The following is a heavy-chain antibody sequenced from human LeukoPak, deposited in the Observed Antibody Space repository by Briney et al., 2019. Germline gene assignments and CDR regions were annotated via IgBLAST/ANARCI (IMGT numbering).Heavy chain of an antibody. CDR1: GGSFSGYY. Sequence: SETLSRTCAVYGGSFSGYYWSWIRQPPGKGLEWIGEINHSGSTNYNPSLKSRVTISVDTSKNQFSLKLSSVTAADTAVYYCARVSGGYLDYWGQGTLVTVSS. CDR2: INHSGST. D-gene: IGHD2-15*01. V-gene: IGHV4-34*01. CDR3: ARVSGGYLDY. J-gene: IGHJ4*02.